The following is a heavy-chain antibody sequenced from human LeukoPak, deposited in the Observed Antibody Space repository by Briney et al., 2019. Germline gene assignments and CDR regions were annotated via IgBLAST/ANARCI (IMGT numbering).Heavy chain of an antibody. CDR3: ARGGEDSSSWYLHGY. Sequence: ASVKVSCKASGYTFTGYYMHWVRQAPGQGLEWMGWINPNSGGTNYAQKFQGWVTMTRDTSISTAYMELSRLRSDDTAVYYCARGGEDSSSWYLHGYWGQGTLVTVSS. J-gene: IGHJ4*02. D-gene: IGHD6-13*01. V-gene: IGHV1-2*04. CDR2: INPNSGGT. CDR1: GYTFTGYY.